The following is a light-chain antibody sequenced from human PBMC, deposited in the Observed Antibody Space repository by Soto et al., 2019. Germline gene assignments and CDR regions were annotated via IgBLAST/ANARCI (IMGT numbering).Light chain of an antibody. J-gene: IGKJ3*01. CDR1: QSVTRNF. CDR3: HEYGSS. Sequence: EVVLTQSPDTLSLSPGESATLSCRASQSVTRNFLAWYQQRPGQAPRLLIYGASIRATGIPDRFSGRGSGTDFTLTIMRLEPEDFAIYYGHEYGSSFGPGTKVDVK. V-gene: IGKV3-20*01. CDR2: GAS.